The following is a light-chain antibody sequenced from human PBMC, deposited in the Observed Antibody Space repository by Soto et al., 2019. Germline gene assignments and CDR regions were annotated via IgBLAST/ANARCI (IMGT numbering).Light chain of an antibody. CDR2: KAS. J-gene: IGKJ2*01. V-gene: IGKV1-5*03. CDR1: QSISSW. CDR3: QQYDSYPYT. Sequence: DIQMTQSPSTLSASVGDRVTITCRASQSISSWLAWYQQKPGKAPKLLIYKASSLESGVPSRFSGSGSGTEFTLTISSLQPDDFATYYCQQYDSYPYTFGQGTKLEIK.